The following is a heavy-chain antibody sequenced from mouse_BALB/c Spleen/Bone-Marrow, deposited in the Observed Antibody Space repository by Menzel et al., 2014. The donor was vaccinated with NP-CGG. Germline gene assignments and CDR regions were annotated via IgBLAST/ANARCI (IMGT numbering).Heavy chain of an antibody. J-gene: IGHJ2*01. D-gene: IGHD2-1*01. CDR1: GYTLINYW. CDR3: TKGNYFFDY. Sequence: LQQPGSELVRPGASVKLSCKASGYTLINYWIHWVKQRPGQGLEWIGNFYPGSGTTNYDEKFKTKATLTVDTFSSTAYMQLSSLTSEDSAVYYCTKGNYFFDYWGQGTTLTVSS. V-gene: IGHV1S22*01. CDR2: FYPGSGTT.